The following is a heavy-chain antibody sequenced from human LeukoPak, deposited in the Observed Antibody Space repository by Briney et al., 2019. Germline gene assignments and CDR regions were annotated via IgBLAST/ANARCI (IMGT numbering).Heavy chain of an antibody. CDR3: AKEDIVATILDY. CDR2: ISGSGGST. D-gene: IGHD5-12*01. CDR1: GFTFISYA. Sequence: PGVALRLSCAASGFTFISYAMSGFGQAPGKGLEGVSAISGSGGSTYYADSVKGRFTISRDNSKNALYLQMNSLRAEDTAVYYCAKEDIVATILDYWGQGTLVTVSS. J-gene: IGHJ4*02. V-gene: IGHV3-23*01.